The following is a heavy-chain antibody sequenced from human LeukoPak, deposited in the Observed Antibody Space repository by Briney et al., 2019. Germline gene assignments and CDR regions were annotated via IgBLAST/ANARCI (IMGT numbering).Heavy chain of an antibody. V-gene: IGHV3-21*01. D-gene: IGHD3-10*01. CDR2: ISSSSSYI. CDR3: ARDSMVRGVNYFDY. CDR1: GFTFSSYS. J-gene: IGHJ4*02. Sequence: GGSLRLSCAASGFTFSSYSMNWVRQAPGKGLEWVSSISSSSSYIYYADSVKGRFTISRDNAKNSLYLQMNSLRAEDTAVYYCARDSMVRGVNYFDYWGQGTLVTVSS.